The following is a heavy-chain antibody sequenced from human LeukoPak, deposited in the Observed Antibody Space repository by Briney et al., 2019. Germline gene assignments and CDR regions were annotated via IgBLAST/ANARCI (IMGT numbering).Heavy chain of an antibody. CDR1: GYTFTSYG. Sequence: ASVKVSCKASGYTFTSYGISWVRQAPGQGLEWMGWISAYNGNTNYAQKLQGRVTMTTDTSTSTAYMELRSLRSDDTAVYYCARAVGAPPWNWYFDLWGRGTLVTVSS. D-gene: IGHD1-26*01. CDR3: ARAVGAPPWNWYFDL. V-gene: IGHV1-18*01. CDR2: ISAYNGNT. J-gene: IGHJ2*01.